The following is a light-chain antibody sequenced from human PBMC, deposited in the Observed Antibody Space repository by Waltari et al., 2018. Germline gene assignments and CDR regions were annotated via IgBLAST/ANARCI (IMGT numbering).Light chain of an antibody. CDR2: GAT. CDR3: QQYNSYSPL. V-gene: IGKV1-39*01. Sequence: DIQMTQSPSSLAASVGDRVSITCRTSLSSSRFVNWYQQKPGKAPKLLIHGATSLQSGVPSRFSGSGSGTEFTLTITSLQREDLGTYYCQQYNSYSPLFGQGTKLEIK. J-gene: IGKJ2*01. CDR1: LSSSRF.